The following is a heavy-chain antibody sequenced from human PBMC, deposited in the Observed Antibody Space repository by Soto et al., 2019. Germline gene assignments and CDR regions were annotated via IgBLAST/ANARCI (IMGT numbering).Heavy chain of an antibody. CDR3: ARDVGSSGSSSAFDI. CDR2: ISYDGSNK. Sequence: PWGSLRLSCAASGFSFSTYAMHWVRQAPGKGLEWVAVISYDGSNKYYADSLKGRFTISRDSAQNALYLQMNSLRAEDTAVYYCARDVGSSGSSSAFDIWGQGTMVTVSS. CDR1: GFSFSTYA. J-gene: IGHJ3*02. D-gene: IGHD1-26*01. V-gene: IGHV3-30-3*01.